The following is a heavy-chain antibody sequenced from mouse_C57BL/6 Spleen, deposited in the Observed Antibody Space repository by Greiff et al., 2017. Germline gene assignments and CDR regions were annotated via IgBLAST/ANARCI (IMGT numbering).Heavy chain of an antibody. CDR3: ARIADYHGREGYYFDY. V-gene: IGHV1-54*01. J-gene: IGHJ2*01. D-gene: IGHD1-1*01. CDR1: GYAFTNYL. CDR2: INPGSGGT. Sequence: QVQLQQSGAGLVRPGTSVKVSCKASGYAFTNYLIEWVQQRPGQGLEWIGVINPGSGGTNYNEKFKGPATLTADKSSSTAYMQLSSLTSEDTAVYFCARIADYHGREGYYFDYWGQGTTLTVSS.